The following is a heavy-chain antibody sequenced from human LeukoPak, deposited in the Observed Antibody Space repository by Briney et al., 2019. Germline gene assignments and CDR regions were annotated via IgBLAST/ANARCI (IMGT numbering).Heavy chain of an antibody. J-gene: IGHJ5*02. Sequence: PGGSLRLSCAASGFTFSSYAMHWVRQAPGKGLEYVSAISSNGGSTFYANSVKGRFTISRDNSKNTLYLQMGSLRAEDMAVYYCARGGGGSSNWFDPWGQGTLVTVSS. CDR1: GFTFSSYA. V-gene: IGHV3-64*01. CDR3: ARGGGGSSNWFDP. CDR2: ISSNGGST. D-gene: IGHD1-26*01.